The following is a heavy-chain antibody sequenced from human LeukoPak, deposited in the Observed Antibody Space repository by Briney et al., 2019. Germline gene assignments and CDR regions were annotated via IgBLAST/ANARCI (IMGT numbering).Heavy chain of an antibody. Sequence: GGSLRLSCAASGFTVSGTYMNWVRQAPGKGLEWVSVIYAGGSIFYADSVRGRFTISRDNSKNTLHLQMNSLRAEDTAVYYCSNIAVAGTAWGQGTLVTVSS. CDR1: GFTVSGTY. V-gene: IGHV3-53*01. CDR3: SNIAVAGTA. D-gene: IGHD6-19*01. J-gene: IGHJ5*02. CDR2: IYAGGSI.